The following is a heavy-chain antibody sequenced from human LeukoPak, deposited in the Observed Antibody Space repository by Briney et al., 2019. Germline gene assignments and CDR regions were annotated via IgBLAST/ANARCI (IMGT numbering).Heavy chain of an antibody. J-gene: IGHJ4*02. CDR1: GGSISSYY. Sequence: SETLSLTCTVSGGSISSYYWSWIRQPPGKGLEWIGHIYYSGSTNYNSSLKRRLTISIDTSKNQFSLRLSSVTAADTAVYYCARGAAGYSYGWGQGTLVTVSS. D-gene: IGHD5-18*01. CDR3: ARGAAGYSYG. CDR2: IYYSGST. V-gene: IGHV4-59*01.